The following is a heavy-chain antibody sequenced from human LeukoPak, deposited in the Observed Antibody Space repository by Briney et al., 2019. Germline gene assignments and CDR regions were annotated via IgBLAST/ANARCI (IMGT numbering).Heavy chain of an antibody. CDR3: AGSSMFRGVTVDY. CDR2: IYHSGYT. D-gene: IGHD3-10*01. CDR1: GGSINSSSYY. V-gene: IGHV4-39*01. Sequence: PSETLSLTCAVSGGSINSSSYYWGWIRQPPGEALEWIGSIYHSGYTYYNPSLKSRVTISVDTSKSQFSLKLSSVTAADTAVYYCAGSSMFRGVTVDYWGQGTLVTVSS. J-gene: IGHJ4*02.